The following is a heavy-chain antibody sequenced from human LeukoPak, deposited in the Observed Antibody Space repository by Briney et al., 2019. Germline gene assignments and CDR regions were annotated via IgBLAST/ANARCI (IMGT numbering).Heavy chain of an antibody. CDR2: INHSGST. D-gene: IGHD2-2*01. J-gene: IGHJ6*03. CDR3: ARGGYCSSTSCYYYYYYMDV. Sequence: SETLSLTCAVYGGSFSGYYWSWIRQPPGKGLEWIGEINHSGSTNYNPSLKSRVPISVDTSKNQFSLKLSTVTAADTAVYYCARGGYCSSTSCYYYYYYMDVWGKGTTVTVSS. V-gene: IGHV4-34*01. CDR1: GGSFSGYY.